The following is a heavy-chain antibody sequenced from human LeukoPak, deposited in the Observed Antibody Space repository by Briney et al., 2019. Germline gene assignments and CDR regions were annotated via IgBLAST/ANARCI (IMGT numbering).Heavy chain of an antibody. Sequence: ASVKVSCKASGYTFTSYGISWVRQAPGQGLEWMGWISAYNGNTNYAQKLQGRVTMTRDMSTSTVYMELSSLRSEDTAVYYCAREADYYDNWFDPWGQGTLVTVSS. V-gene: IGHV1-18*01. CDR3: AREADYYDNWFDP. D-gene: IGHD3-22*01. CDR1: GYTFTSYG. CDR2: ISAYNGNT. J-gene: IGHJ5*02.